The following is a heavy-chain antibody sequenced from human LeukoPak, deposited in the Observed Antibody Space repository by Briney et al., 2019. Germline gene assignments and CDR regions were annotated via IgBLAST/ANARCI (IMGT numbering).Heavy chain of an antibody. CDR2: IYFSGST. CDR3: AKDSGYYGMDV. Sequence: SSETLSLTCTVSGGSISSGGYYWSWIRQHPGKGLEWIGYIYFSGSTYYNPSLKSRVTISVDTSKNQFSLKLSSVTAADTAVYYCAKDSGYYGMDVWGQGTTVTVSS. D-gene: IGHD3-10*01. V-gene: IGHV4-31*03. CDR1: GGSISSGGYY. J-gene: IGHJ6*02.